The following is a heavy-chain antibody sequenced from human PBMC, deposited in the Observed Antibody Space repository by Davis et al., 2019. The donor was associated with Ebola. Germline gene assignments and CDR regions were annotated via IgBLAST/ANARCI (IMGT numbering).Heavy chain of an antibody. V-gene: IGHV3-21*01. CDR1: GFTFSSYS. CDR2: ISSSSSYI. Sequence: GGSLRLSCAASGFTFSSYSMNWVRQAPGKGLEWVSSISSSSSYIYYADSVKGRFTISRDNAKNSLYLQMNSLRAEDTAVYYCARDGENYSDLDYWGQGTLVTVSS. D-gene: IGHD3-10*01. CDR3: ARDGENYSDLDY. J-gene: IGHJ4*02.